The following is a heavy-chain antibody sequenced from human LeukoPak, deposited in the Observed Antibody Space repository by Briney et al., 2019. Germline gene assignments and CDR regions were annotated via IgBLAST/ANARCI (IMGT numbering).Heavy chain of an antibody. CDR1: GGSFSGYY. D-gene: IGHD3-10*01. J-gene: IGHJ4*02. Sequence: SETLSLPCAVYGGSFSGYYWSWIRQPPGKGLEWIGEINHSGSTNYNPSLKSRVTISVDTSKNQFSLKLSSVTAADTAVYYCARNPRIYYYGSGSYFAYWGQGTLVTVSS. CDR2: INHSGST. V-gene: IGHV4-34*01. CDR3: ARNPRIYYYGSGSYFAY.